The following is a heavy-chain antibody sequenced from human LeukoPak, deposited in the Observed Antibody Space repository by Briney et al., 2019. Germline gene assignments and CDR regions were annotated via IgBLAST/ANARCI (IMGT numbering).Heavy chain of an antibody. D-gene: IGHD6-6*01. J-gene: IGHJ5*02. CDR1: GYTLTELS. V-gene: IGHV1-24*01. CDR3: ARDSPYSSSSANWFDP. Sequence: ASVKVSCKVSGYTLTELSMHWVRQAPGKGLEWMGGFDPEDGETIYAQKFQGRVTMTEDTSTDTAYMELSSLRSEDTAVYYCARDSPYSSSSANWFDPWGQGTLVTVSS. CDR2: FDPEDGET.